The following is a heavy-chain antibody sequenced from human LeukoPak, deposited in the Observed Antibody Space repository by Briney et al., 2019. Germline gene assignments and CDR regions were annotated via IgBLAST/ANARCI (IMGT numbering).Heavy chain of an antibody. CDR3: ARETYTNNCYYFDL. CDR1: GYTFTSYA. J-gene: IGHJ4*02. CDR2: INAGNGNT. D-gene: IGHD1-1*01. Sequence: ASVKVSCKASGYTFTSYAMHWVRQAPGQRLEWMGWINAGNGNTKYSQEFQGRVTMTTDTSTSTVYMELRSLRSDDTAVYYCARETYTNNCYYFDLWGQGTLVTVSS. V-gene: IGHV1-3*01.